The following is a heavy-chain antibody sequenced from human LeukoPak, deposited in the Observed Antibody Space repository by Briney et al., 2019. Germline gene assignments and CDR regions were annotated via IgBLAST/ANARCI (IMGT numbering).Heavy chain of an antibody. Sequence: PGGSLRLSCAASGFTFSSYAMSWVRQAPGEGLEWVSAIIGSGGSTYYADSVKGRFTISRDNAKNTLYLQMNSLRAEDTAVYYCAKVGGNYGDYRAHYYFAYWGQGPLVTVSS. CDR1: GFTFSSYA. V-gene: IGHV3-23*01. CDR3: AKVGGNYGDYRAHYYFAY. D-gene: IGHD4-17*01. J-gene: IGHJ4*02. CDR2: IIGSGGST.